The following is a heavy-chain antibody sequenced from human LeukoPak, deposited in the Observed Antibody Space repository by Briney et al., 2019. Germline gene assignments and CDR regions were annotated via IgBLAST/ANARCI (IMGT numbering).Heavy chain of an antibody. CDR1: GFIVSDNY. D-gene: IGHD3-22*01. CDR2: IYSGGST. CDR3: ARYHYDSSGYPYYFDY. V-gene: IGHV3-53*01. Sequence: GGSLRLSCAASGFIVSDNYMSWVRQAPGQGLEWVSVIYSGGSTYYADSVQGRFTISRDNSKNTVFLQLNSLRAEDTAVYYCARYHYDSSGYPYYFDYWGQGTLVTVSS. J-gene: IGHJ4*02.